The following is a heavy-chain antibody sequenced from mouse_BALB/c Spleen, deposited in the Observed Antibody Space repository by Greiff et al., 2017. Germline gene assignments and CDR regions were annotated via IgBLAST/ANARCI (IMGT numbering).Heavy chain of an antibody. CDR2: ILPGSGST. CDR1: GYTFSSYW. D-gene: IGHD4-1*01. V-gene: IGHV1-9*01. Sequence: QVQLQQSGAELMKPGASVKISCKATGYTFSSYWIEWVKQRPGHGLEWIGEILPGSGSTNYNEKFKGKATFTADTSSNTAYMQLISLTSEDSAVYYCARNWDAYWGQGTLVTVSA. CDR3: ARNWDAY. J-gene: IGHJ3*01.